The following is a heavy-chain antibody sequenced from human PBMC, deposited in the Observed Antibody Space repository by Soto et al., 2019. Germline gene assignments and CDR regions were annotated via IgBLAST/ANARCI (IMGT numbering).Heavy chain of an antibody. V-gene: IGHV3-7*01. Sequence: ASGSLSLSCAVSGFTFSSYWLSWVRQPPGMGLEWVANIKEDGSEKYYVDSVKGLFTISRDNAKNLLYLQMNSLRAEDTALYYCARDRGHSTLAHVSLDTWGQGTLVTVSS. J-gene: IGHJ5*02. D-gene: IGHD6-13*01. CDR1: GFTFSSYW. CDR2: IKEDGSEK. CDR3: ARDRGHSTLAHVSLDT.